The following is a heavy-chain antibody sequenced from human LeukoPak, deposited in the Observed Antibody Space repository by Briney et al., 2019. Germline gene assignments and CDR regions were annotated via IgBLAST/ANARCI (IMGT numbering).Heavy chain of an antibody. Sequence: SETLSLTCTVSGGSISRYYWSWIRQPPGKGLEWIGYIYYSGTTNYNPSLKSRVTISVDTSKNQSSLKLSSVTAADTAVYYCASGGAELYYYYMDVWGKGTTVTVSS. D-gene: IGHD1-7*01. V-gene: IGHV4-59*08. J-gene: IGHJ6*03. CDR1: GGSISRYY. CDR3: ASGGAELYYYYMDV. CDR2: IYYSGTT.